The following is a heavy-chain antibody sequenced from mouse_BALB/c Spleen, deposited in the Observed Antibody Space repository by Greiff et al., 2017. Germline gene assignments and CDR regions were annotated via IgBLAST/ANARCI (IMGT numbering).Heavy chain of an antibody. CDR2: ISNGGGST. CDR1: GFTFSSYT. CDR3: ARRNYYFDY. J-gene: IGHJ2*01. V-gene: IGHV5-12-2*01. Sequence: EVQVVESGGGLVQPGGSLKLSCAASGFTFSSYTMSWVRQTPEKRLEWVAYISNGGGSTYYPDTVKGRFTISRDNAKNTLYLQMSSLKSEDTAMYYCARRNYYFDYWGQGTTLTVSS.